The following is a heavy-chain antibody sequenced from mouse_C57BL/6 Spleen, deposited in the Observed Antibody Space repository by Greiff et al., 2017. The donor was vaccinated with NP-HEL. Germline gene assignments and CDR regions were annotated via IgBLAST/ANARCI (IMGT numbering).Heavy chain of an antibody. CDR3: ARQTVPYAMDY. V-gene: IGHV5-6*01. J-gene: IGHJ4*01. CDR2: ISSGGSYT. Sequence: DVHLVESGGDLVKPGGSLKLSCAASGFTFSSYGMSWVRQTPDKRLEWVATISSGGSYTYYPDSVKGRFTISRDNAKNTLYLQMSSLKSEDTAMYYCARQTVPYAMDYWGQGTSVTVSS. D-gene: IGHD1-1*01. CDR1: GFTFSSYG.